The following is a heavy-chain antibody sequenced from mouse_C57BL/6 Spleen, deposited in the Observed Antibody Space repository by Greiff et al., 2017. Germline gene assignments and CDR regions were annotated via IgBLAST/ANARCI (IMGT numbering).Heavy chain of an antibody. J-gene: IGHJ4*01. CDR2: IDPETGGT. CDR3: TRPLRNYAMDY. D-gene: IGHD1-1*01. V-gene: IGHV1-15*01. Sequence: QVQLKESGAELVRPGASVTLSCKASGYTFTDYEMHWVKQTPVHGLEWIGAIDPETGGTAYNQKFKGKAILTADKSSSTAYMELRSLTSEDSAVYYCTRPLRNYAMDYWGQGTSVTVSS. CDR1: GYTFTDYE.